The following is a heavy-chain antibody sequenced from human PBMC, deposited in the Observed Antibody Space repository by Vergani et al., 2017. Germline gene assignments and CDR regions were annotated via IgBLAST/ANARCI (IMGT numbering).Heavy chain of an antibody. Sequence: QVQLLQSGSELKKPGASVRISCEASGYTFTNYPLIWVRQAPGQGLEFMGWINTNSGNPTYAPCFTGRFVFSLDTSVSTAYLQISGLKAEDSAVYYCARGRQWRLTEYLYGMDVWGQGTTVTVSS. D-gene: IGHD6-19*01. J-gene: IGHJ6*02. CDR3: ARGRQWRLTEYLYGMDV. CDR2: INTNSGNP. CDR1: GYTFTNYP. V-gene: IGHV7-4-1*02.